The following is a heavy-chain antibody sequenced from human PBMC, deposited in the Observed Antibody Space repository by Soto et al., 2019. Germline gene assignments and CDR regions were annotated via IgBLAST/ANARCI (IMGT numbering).Heavy chain of an antibody. V-gene: IGHV1-18*01. CDR1: GYTFTSYG. CDR3: ARDREIVVVEDAFDI. CDR2: ISAYNGNT. J-gene: IGHJ3*02. D-gene: IGHD3-22*01. Sequence: RASVKVSCKASGYTFTSYGISWARQAPGQGLEWMGWISAYNGNTNYAQKLQGRVTMTTDTSTSTAYMELRSLRSDDTAVYYCARDREIVVVEDAFDIWGQGTMVTVSS.